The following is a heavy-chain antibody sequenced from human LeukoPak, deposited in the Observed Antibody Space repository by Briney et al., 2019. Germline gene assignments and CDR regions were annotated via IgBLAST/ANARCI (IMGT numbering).Heavy chain of an antibody. CDR3: ARVDFSKNWFDP. V-gene: IGHV1-2*02. CDR2: INPNSGGT. D-gene: IGHD3-3*01. CDR1: GFTFTAYH. J-gene: IGHJ5*02. Sequence: GASVKVSCKASGFTFTAYHMHWVRQAPGQGLEWMGWINPNSGGTNYAQKFQGRVTMTRDTSISTAYMELSGLRSDDTAVYYCARVDFSKNWFDPWGQGTLVTVSS.